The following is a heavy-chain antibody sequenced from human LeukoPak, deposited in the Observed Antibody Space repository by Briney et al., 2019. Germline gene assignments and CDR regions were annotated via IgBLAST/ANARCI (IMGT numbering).Heavy chain of an antibody. CDR3: ARVPRNGDYDVGCFDY. J-gene: IGHJ4*02. V-gene: IGHV1-69*13. CDR2: IIPIFGTA. D-gene: IGHD4-17*01. Sequence: SVKVSCKASGGTFSSYAISWVRQAPGQGLEWMGGIIPIFGTANYAQKFQGRVTITADESTSTAYMELSSLRSEDTAVYYCARVPRNGDYDVGCFDYWGQGTLVSVSS. CDR1: GGTFSSYA.